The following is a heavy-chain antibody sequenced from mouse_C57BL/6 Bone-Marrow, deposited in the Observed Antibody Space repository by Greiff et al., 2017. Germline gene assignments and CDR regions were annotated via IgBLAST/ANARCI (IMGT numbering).Heavy chain of an antibody. J-gene: IGHJ2*01. Sequence: EVKVEESGGGLVQPGESLKLSCESNEYEFPSHDMSWVRKTPEKRLELVAAINSDGGSTYYPDTMERRFIISRDNTKKTLYLQMSSLRSEDTALYYCARQATIVTPYYFDYWGQGTTLTVSS. D-gene: IGHD2-5*01. CDR3: ARQATIVTPYYFDY. CDR1: EYEFPSHD. V-gene: IGHV5-2*03. CDR2: INSDGGST.